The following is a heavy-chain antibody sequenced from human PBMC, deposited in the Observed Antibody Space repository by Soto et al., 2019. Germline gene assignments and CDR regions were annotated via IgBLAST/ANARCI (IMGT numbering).Heavy chain of an antibody. CDR1: GYTFTSYG. CDR2: ISAYNGNT. V-gene: IGHV1-18*04. D-gene: IGHD3-22*01. J-gene: IGHJ4*02. CDR3: ARLNYDSSGYYPTYFDY. Sequence: QVQLVQSGAEVKKPGASVTVSCKASGYTFTSYGISWVRQAPGQGLEWMGWISAYNGNTNYAQKLQGRVTMTTDPSTSTAYMELRSLRSDDTAVYYCARLNYDSSGYYPTYFDYWGQGTLVTVCS.